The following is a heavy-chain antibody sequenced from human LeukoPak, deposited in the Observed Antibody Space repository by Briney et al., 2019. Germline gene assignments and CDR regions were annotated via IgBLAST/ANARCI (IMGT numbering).Heavy chain of an antibody. CDR1: GFTFSSYG. V-gene: IGHV3-30*03. CDR3: ATSLGGSGSYYPLDY. J-gene: IGHJ4*02. CDR2: ISYDGSNK. D-gene: IGHD3-10*01. Sequence: GGSLRLSCAASGFTFSSYGMHWVRQAPGKGLEWVAVISYDGSNKYYADSVKGRFTISRDNSKNTLYLQMNSLRSEDTAVYYCATSLGGSGSYYPLDYWGQGTLVTVSS.